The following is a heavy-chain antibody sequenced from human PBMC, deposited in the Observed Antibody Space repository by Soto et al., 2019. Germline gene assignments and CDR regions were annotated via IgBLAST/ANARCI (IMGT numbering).Heavy chain of an antibody. CDR1: GFTFSNAW. V-gene: IGHV3-15*01. CDR2: IKSKTDGGTT. Sequence: EVQLVESGGGLVKPGGSLRLSCAASGFTFSNAWMSWVRQAPGKGLEGVGRIKSKTDGGTTDYAAPVKGRFTISRDNSKNTLYLQMNSLKTEDTAVYYCTTVSCSSTSCRKRGDYWGQGTLVTVSS. CDR3: TTVSCSSTSCRKRGDY. D-gene: IGHD2-2*01. J-gene: IGHJ4*02.